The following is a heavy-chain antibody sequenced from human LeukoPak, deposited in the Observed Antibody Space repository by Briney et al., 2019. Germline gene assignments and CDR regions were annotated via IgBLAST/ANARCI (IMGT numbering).Heavy chain of an antibody. CDR2: INPNSGGT. Sequence: GSSVKVSCKASGYTVTGYFMHWVRQAPGQGLGWMGWINPNSGGTNYAQKFQGRVTMTRDTSISTAYMELSRLRSDDTAVYYCARDPPNGDSGVGGWFDPWGQGTLVTVSS. D-gene: IGHD4-17*01. CDR3: ARDPPNGDSGVGGWFDP. CDR1: GYTVTGYF. J-gene: IGHJ5*02. V-gene: IGHV1-2*02.